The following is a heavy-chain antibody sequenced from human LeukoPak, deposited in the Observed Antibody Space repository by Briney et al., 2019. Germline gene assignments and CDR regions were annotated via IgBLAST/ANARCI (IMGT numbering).Heavy chain of an antibody. CDR1: GFTFSSYG. Sequence: GGSLRLSCAASGFTFSSYGMHWVRQAPGKGLEWGTFIRYDGNNKYYADSVKGRFTISRDNSKNTLYLQMKSLRTEDTAVYYCAKEIWPTVTIPGWTYFDYWGQGTLVTVSS. CDR2: IRYDGNNK. V-gene: IGHV3-30*02. CDR3: AKEIWPTVTIPGWTYFDY. J-gene: IGHJ4*02. D-gene: IGHD4-17*01.